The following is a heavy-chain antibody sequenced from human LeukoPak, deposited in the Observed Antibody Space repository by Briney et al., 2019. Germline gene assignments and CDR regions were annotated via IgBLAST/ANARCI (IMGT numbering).Heavy chain of an antibody. D-gene: IGHD3-10*01. CDR3: ARPGARYYFDY. J-gene: IGHJ4*02. V-gene: IGHV3-30-3*01. CDR1: GFTFSSYA. Sequence: GGSLRLSCAASGFTFSSYAMHWVRQAPGKGLEWVAVISYGGSNKYYADSVKGRFTISRDNSKNTLYLQMNSLRAEDTAVYYCARPGARYYFDYWGQGTLVTVSS. CDR2: ISYGGSNK.